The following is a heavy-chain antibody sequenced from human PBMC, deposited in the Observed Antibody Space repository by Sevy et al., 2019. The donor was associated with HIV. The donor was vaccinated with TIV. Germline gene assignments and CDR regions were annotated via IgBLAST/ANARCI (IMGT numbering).Heavy chain of an antibody. CDR1: EFNFNNYA. Sequence: GGSLRLSCAAAEFNFNNYAMTWVRQAPGKGLEWVSGISFSGSKTYYAESVKGRFSISREPSKNTLYLQMNNVRVEVTAVYFCAKTPFMDFWNDYYSFYFDFWGQGTLVTVSS. CDR3: AKTPFMDFWNDYYSFYFDF. CDR2: ISFSGSKT. V-gene: IGHV3-23*01. D-gene: IGHD3-3*01. J-gene: IGHJ4*02.